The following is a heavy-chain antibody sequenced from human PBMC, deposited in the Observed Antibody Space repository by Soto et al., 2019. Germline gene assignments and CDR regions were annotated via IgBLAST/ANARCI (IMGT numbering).Heavy chain of an antibody. CDR2: IGTAGDT. J-gene: IGHJ4*02. D-gene: IGHD3-22*01. V-gene: IGHV3-13*01. CDR1: GFTFSSYD. Sequence: PGGSLRLSCAASGFTFSSYDVYWVRQATGKGLEWVSAIGTAGDTYYPGSVKGRFTISRENAKNSLYLQMNSLRAEDTAVYYCARVGYDSSGYYFDYWGQGTLVTVSS. CDR3: ARVGYDSSGYYFDY.